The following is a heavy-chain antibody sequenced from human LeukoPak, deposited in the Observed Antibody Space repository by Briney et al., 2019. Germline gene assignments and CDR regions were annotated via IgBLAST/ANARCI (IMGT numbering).Heavy chain of an antibody. CDR2: ISARGRGT. J-gene: IGHJ4*02. V-gene: IGHV3-23*01. CDR3: AKKSPIFGVVIPLFDY. D-gene: IGHD3-3*01. Sequence: GGSLRLSCAGSGFNFSSFVMTWVRQAPGKGLEWVSSISARGRGTYYADSVKGRFTISRDNSKNTLYLQVNSLRAEDTAVYHCAKKSPIFGVVIPLFDYWGQGTLVSVSS. CDR1: GFNFSSFV.